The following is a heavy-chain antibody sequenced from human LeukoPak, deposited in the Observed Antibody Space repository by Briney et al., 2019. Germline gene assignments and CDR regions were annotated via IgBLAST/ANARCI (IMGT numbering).Heavy chain of an antibody. Sequence: GGSLRLSCAATGFTFSSYEMTWVRKAPGKVLEWVSYISSSGSTIYYADSVKGRFTISRDNAKNSLYLQMNTLRAEDTAVYYCAELGITMIGGVWGKGTTVTISS. V-gene: IGHV3-48*03. CDR1: GFTFSSYE. CDR3: AELGITMIGGV. CDR2: ISSSGSTI. J-gene: IGHJ6*04. D-gene: IGHD3-10*02.